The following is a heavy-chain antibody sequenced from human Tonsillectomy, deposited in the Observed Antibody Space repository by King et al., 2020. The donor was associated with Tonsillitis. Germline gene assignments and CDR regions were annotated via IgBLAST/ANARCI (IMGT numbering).Heavy chain of an antibody. CDR3: ARDSGHRGDY. D-gene: IGHD2-8*02. J-gene: IGHJ4*02. CDR2: INSDGTST. CDR1: GFTFSSYW. Sequence: VQLVESGGGLVQPGGSLRLSCAASGFTFSSYWMHWVRQPPGKGLVWVSRINSDGTSTSYADAVKGRFTISRDNAKNTLYLQMNSLSAEDTAVYYCARDSGHRGDYWGQGTLVTVSS. V-gene: IGHV3-74*01.